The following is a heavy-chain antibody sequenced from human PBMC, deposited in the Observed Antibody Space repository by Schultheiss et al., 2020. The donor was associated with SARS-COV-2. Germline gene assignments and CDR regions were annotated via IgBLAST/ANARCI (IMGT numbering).Heavy chain of an antibody. CDR1: GGSISSSNW. D-gene: IGHD4-23*01. V-gene: IGHV4-4*02. CDR3: ARDRGYGGNSLDV. CDR2: IYYSGST. J-gene: IGHJ6*02. Sequence: SETLSLTCAVSGGSISSSNWWSWVRQTPGKGLEWIGSIYYSGSTYYNPSLKSRVTISVDTSKNQFSLKLSSVTAADTAVYYCARDRGYGGNSLDVWGQGTMVTVSS.